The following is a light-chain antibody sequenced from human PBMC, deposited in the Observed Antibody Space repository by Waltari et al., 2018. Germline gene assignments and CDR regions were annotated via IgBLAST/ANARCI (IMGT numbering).Light chain of an antibody. CDR1: QTIRTTY. V-gene: IGKV3-20*01. CDR2: GTF. J-gene: IGKJ4*01. CDR3: QQYDISPLT. Sequence: EIVLTQSPGTLSLSPGEGATLSWRTSQTIRTTYLAWYQQKPGQAPTLLIYGTFTRATGIPDRFTGSGSGTDFSLTISSLEPEDFATYYCQQYDISPLTFGGGTKVEIK.